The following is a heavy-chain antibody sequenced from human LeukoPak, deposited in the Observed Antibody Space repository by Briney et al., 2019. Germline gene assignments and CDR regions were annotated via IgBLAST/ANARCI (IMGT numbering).Heavy chain of an antibody. J-gene: IGHJ6*02. CDR3: ARGGGLDV. CDR1: GFTFSNAW. Sequence: GGSLRLSCAASGFTFSNAWMSWVRQAPGKGLEWVASINHNGNVNYYVDSVKGRFTISRDNAKNSLYLQMSNLRAEDTAVYFCARGGGLDVWGQGATVTVSS. CDR2: INHNGNVN. V-gene: IGHV3-7*03. D-gene: IGHD3-16*01.